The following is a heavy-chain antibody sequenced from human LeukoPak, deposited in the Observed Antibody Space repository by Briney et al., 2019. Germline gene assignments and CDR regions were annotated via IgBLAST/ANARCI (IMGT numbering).Heavy chain of an antibody. Sequence: GGSLRLSCPPSGFTFSTYWMNCVRPADGRGLEWVAHIKQDGSEKRYVDSVKGRFNISRDNAKNSLYLEMNSLRAEDTAVYYCARGGPRVGIGYFFYYMDVWGKGTTVTVSS. J-gene: IGHJ6*03. V-gene: IGHV3-7*01. CDR3: ARGGPRVGIGYFFYYMDV. D-gene: IGHD2-15*01. CDR2: IKQDGSEK. CDR1: GFTFSTYW.